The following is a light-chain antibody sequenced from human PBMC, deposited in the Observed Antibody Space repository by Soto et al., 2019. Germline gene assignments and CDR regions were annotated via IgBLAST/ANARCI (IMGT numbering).Light chain of an antibody. CDR3: SSYTSSSTLNYV. J-gene: IGLJ1*01. V-gene: IGLV2-14*01. CDR1: SSDVGGYNY. Sequence: QSVLTQPASVSGSPGQSITISCTGTSSDVGGYNYVSWYQQHPGKAPKLMIYDVSNRPSGVSNRFPGSKSGNTASLTISGLQAEDEADYYCSSYTSSSTLNYVFGTGTKVTVL. CDR2: DVS.